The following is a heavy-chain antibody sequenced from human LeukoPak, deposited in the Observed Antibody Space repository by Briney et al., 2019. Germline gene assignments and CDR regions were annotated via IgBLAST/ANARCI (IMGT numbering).Heavy chain of an antibody. V-gene: IGHV1-8*02. Sequence: ASVKVSCKASGYTFTTYGISWVRQAPGQGLEWMGWMNPNSGNTGYAQKFQGRVTMTRNTSISTAYMELSSLRSEDTAVYYCARGLTTGSDAFDIWGQGTMVTVSS. J-gene: IGHJ3*02. CDR1: GYTFTTYG. D-gene: IGHD4-17*01. CDR3: ARGLTTGSDAFDI. CDR2: MNPNSGNT.